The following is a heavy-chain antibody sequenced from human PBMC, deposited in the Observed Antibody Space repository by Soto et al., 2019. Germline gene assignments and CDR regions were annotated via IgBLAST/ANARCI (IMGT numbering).Heavy chain of an antibody. J-gene: IGHJ4*02. V-gene: IGHV3-23*01. D-gene: IGHD3-16*01. Sequence: LRLSYAASGFTFSSYVMSWVHQAPGKGLEWVSAISGSGGSTYYADSVKGRFTISRNNSKNTLYLQMNSLRAEDTAVYYCAKVHYDYVWGSYCFDYWGQGTLVTVSS. CDR3: AKVHYDYVWGSYCFDY. CDR2: ISGSGGST. CDR1: GFTFSSYV.